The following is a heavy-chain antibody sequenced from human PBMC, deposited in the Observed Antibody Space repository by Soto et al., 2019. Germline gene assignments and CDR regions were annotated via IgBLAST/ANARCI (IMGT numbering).Heavy chain of an antibody. CDR1: GGSISSSSYY. V-gene: IGHV4-39*01. J-gene: IGHJ5*02. D-gene: IGHD3-3*01. CDR2: IYYSGST. Sequence: QLQLQESGPGLVKPSETLSLTCTVSGGSISSSSYYWGWMRQPPGKGLEWIGSIYYSGSTYYNPSLRSQDTISKDPSKIQYSLKKSPVTAADTAVYSCVRHGVPGAGATSFLEWLPHSGFDPWGQGTLVTVSS. CDR3: VRHGVPGAGATSFLEWLPHSGFDP.